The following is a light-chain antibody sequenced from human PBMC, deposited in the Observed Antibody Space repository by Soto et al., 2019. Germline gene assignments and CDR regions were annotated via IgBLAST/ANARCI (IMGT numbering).Light chain of an antibody. Sequence: QSVLTQPRSVSGSPGQSVTISCTATGSDVGDSSHVSWYQLHPGKATKLMIYEVNNRPSGVPDRFSGSKSGSTASLTISVLQAEDEAEYYCCLSPGSLTWLFGGGTKLTVL. J-gene: IGLJ3*02. CDR2: EVN. V-gene: IGLV2-11*01. CDR1: GSDVGDSSH. CDR3: CLSPGSLTWL.